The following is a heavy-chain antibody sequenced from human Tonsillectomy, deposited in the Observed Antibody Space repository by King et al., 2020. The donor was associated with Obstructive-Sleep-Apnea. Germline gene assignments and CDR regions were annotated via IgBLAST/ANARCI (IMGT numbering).Heavy chain of an antibody. V-gene: IGHV4-39*07. CDR3: AALDEWFDP. J-gene: IGHJ5*02. CDR2: IYYRGST. CDR1: GGSISSSSYY. D-gene: IGHD3/OR15-3a*01. Sequence: QLQESGPGLVKPSETLSFTCTVSGGSISSSSYYWGWIRQPPGKGLEWIGSIYYRGSTYYNPSLKSRVTISVDPSKHKFSLKLISVTAADTAVYYCAALDEWFDPWGQGTLVTVSS.